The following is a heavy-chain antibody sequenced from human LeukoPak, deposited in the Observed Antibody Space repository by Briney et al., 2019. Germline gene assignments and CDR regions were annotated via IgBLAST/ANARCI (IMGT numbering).Heavy chain of an antibody. CDR2: IYHSGST. CDR1: GGSISSGGYS. V-gene: IGHV4-30-2*01. Sequence: PSQTLSLTCAVSGGSISSGGYSWSWIRQPPGKGLEWIGYIYHSGSTYYNPSLKSRVTISVDRSKNQFSLKLSSVTAADTAVYYCARFMVTQAGNWFDPWGQGTLVTVSS. D-gene: IGHD3-10*01. CDR3: ARFMVTQAGNWFDP. J-gene: IGHJ5*02.